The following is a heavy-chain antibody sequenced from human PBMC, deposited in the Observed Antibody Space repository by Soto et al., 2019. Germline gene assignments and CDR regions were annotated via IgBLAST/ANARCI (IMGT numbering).Heavy chain of an antibody. CDR2: INPNSGGT. CDR3: ARDISSGTAWFDP. J-gene: IGHJ5*02. Sequence: QVPLVQSGAEVKKPGASVKVSCKASGYTFTGYYMHWVRQAPGQGLEWMGWINPNSGGTNYAQKFQGWVTMTRDTSISTAYMELSRLRSDDTAVYYCARDISSGTAWFDPWGQGTLVTVSS. V-gene: IGHV1-2*04. D-gene: IGHD6-25*01. CDR1: GYTFTGYY.